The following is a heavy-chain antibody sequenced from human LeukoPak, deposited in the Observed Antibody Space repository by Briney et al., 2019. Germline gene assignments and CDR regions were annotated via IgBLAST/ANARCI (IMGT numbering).Heavy chain of an antibody. CDR1: GYSFTSYW. CDR2: IYPGDSDT. D-gene: IGHD5-12*01. CDR3: ARVSRAGYGGYDYGY. V-gene: IGHV5-51*01. Sequence: GESLKISCKGSGYSFTSYWIGWVRQMPGKGLEWMGIIYPGDSDTRYSPSLQGQVTISADKSISTAYLQWSSLKASDTAMYYCARVSRAGYGGYDYGYWGQGTLVTVSS. J-gene: IGHJ4*02.